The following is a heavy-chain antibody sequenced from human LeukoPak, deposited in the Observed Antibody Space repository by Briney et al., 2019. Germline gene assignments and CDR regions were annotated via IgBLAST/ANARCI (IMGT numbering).Heavy chain of an antibody. CDR3: ARDLGGSDSSN. CDR1: GFTFYNYA. Sequence: GGSLRLSCVASGFTFYNYAMSWVRQAPGKGLEWVANIKQDGSEKYYVGSVKGRFTISRDNSKNTLYLQMNSLRAEDTAVYYCARDLGGSDSSNWGQGTLVTVSS. D-gene: IGHD2-21*01. CDR2: IKQDGSEK. V-gene: IGHV3-7*01. J-gene: IGHJ4*02.